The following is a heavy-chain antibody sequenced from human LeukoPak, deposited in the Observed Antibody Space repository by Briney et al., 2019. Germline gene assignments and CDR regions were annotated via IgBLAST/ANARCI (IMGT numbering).Heavy chain of an antibody. CDR1: GHTFTSYD. V-gene: IGHV1-8*01. J-gene: IGHJ6*02. Sequence: ASVKVSCKASGHTFTSYDINWVRQATGQGLEWMGWMNPNSGNTGYAQKFQGRVTMTRNTSISTAYMELSSLRFEDTAVYYCASHPRDSSSYYYYYGMDVWGQGTTVTVS. CDR2: MNPNSGNT. CDR3: ASHPRDSSSYYYYYGMDV. D-gene: IGHD6-13*01.